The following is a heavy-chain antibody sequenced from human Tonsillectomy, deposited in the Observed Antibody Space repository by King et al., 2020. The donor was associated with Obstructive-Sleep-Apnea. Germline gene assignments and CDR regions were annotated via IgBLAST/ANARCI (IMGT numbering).Heavy chain of an antibody. Sequence: VQLVESGGDLVQPGGSLRLSCAASGFTLSNHWMSWVRQTPGRGLEWVANIKEDGSERHYGDSVKGRFTISRDNSKNSVDLQMNSLRPEDTAVYYCARIARLDDGGSRYRWFDPWGQGTPVTVSS. D-gene: IGHD2-15*01. CDR3: ARIARLDDGGSRYRWFDP. V-gene: IGHV3-7*03. CDR1: GFTLSNHW. CDR2: IKEDGSER. J-gene: IGHJ5*02.